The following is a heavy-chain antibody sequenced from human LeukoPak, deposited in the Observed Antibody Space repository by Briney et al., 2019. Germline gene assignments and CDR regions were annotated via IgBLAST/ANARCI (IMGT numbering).Heavy chain of an antibody. V-gene: IGHV3-30*18. CDR3: AKDAGRVYYYYGMDV. Sequence: GGSLRLSCAASGFTFSSYGMHWVRQAPGKGLEWVAVISYDGSNKYYADSVKGRFTISRDNSKNTLYLQMNSLRAEDTAVYYCAKDAGRVYYYYGMDVWGQRTTVTVSS. D-gene: IGHD1-26*01. J-gene: IGHJ6*02. CDR1: GFTFSSYG. CDR2: ISYDGSNK.